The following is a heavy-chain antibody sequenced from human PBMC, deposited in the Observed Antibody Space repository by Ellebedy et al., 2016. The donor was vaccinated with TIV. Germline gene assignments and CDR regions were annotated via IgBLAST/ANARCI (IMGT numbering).Heavy chain of an antibody. CDR1: GYSFTTYW. CDR2: IDPSDSYT. D-gene: IGHD5-18*01. CDR3: ARHMNTAMTNDY. Sequence: GESLKISCKGSGYSFTTYWISWVRQMPRKGLEWMGRIDPSDSYTNYSPSFQGHVTISADKSISTAYLQWSSLKASDTAIYYCARHMNTAMTNDYWGQGTLVTVSS. J-gene: IGHJ4*02. V-gene: IGHV5-10-1*01.